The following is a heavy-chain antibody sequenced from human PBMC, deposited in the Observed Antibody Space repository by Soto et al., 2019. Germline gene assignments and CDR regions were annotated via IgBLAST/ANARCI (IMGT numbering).Heavy chain of an antibody. D-gene: IGHD3-10*01. V-gene: IGHV1-18*01. J-gene: IGHJ4*02. CDR3: ARGGNVVRGKILGIVD. CDR2: ISAFNGDT. Sequence: QVQLVQSGAEVKKPGASVKVSCKASGYTFFSYGITWVRQAPGQGLEWMGWISAFNGDTDFAQKLEGRVTMTTDRSNSTAYRELRSLRSDDTAVYYCARGGNVVRGKILGIVDWGQGSLVTVSS. CDR1: GYTFFSYG.